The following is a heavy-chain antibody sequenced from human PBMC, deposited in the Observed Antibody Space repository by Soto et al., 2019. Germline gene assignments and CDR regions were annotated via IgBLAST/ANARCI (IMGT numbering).Heavy chain of an antibody. Sequence: SAPLSLTCTVSGGSISSDYWSWLRQPAGKGLEWIGRIYTSGSTNYSPPLKSRVTMSVDTSKNQFSLKLSSVTAADTAVYYCARSITFKWFDPWGQGTLVTVS. V-gene: IGHV4-4*07. CDR3: ARSITFKWFDP. J-gene: IGHJ5*02. CDR2: IYTSGST. CDR1: GGSISSDY. D-gene: IGHD3-10*01.